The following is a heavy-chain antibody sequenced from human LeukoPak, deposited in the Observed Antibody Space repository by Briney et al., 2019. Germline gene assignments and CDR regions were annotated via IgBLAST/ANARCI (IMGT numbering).Heavy chain of an antibody. CDR1: GYTFTGYY. J-gene: IGHJ4*02. D-gene: IGHD4-17*01. Sequence: ASVKVSCKASGYTFTGYYMHWVRQAPGQGLEWMGYIYPNSGATKYAQKFQGRVTMTRDTSISTAYMELSRLRSDDTAVYYCARDLMTTGRDYWGQGTLVTVSS. V-gene: IGHV1-2*02. CDR2: IYPNSGAT. CDR3: ARDLMTTGRDY.